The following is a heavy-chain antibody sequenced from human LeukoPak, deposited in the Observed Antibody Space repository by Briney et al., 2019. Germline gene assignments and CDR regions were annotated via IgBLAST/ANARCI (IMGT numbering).Heavy chain of an antibody. J-gene: IGHJ4*02. CDR1: GFTFSSYA. CDR2: ISYDGSNK. D-gene: IGHD3-22*01. V-gene: IGHV3-30-3*01. CDR3: AKAGPYCDSSGYYFFDY. Sequence: GGSLRLSCAASGFTFSSYAMHWVRQAPGKGLEWVAVISYDGSNKYYADSVKGRFTISRDNSKNTLYLQMNSLRAEDTAVYYCAKAGPYCDSSGYYFFDYWGQGTLVTVSS.